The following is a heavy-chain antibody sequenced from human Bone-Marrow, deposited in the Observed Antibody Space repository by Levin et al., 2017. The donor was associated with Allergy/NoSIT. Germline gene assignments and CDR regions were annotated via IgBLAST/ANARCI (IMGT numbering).Heavy chain of an antibody. V-gene: IGHV3-30-3*01. CDR1: GFTFSSYA. CDR3: AREHYYDSSGYFDY. Sequence: SCAASGFTFSSYAMHWVRQAPGKGLEWVAVISYDGSNKYYADSVKGRFTISRDNSKNTLYLQMNSLRAEDTAVYYCAREHYYDSSGYFDYWGQGTLVTVSS. D-gene: IGHD3-22*01. CDR2: ISYDGSNK. J-gene: IGHJ4*02.